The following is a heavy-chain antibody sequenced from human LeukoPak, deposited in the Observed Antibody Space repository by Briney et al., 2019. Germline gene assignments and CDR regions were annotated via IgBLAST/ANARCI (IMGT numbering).Heavy chain of an antibody. CDR3: ARYSWSASTPGSWFDP. CDR2: IYNNGNN. CDR1: GGSVSSYF. D-gene: IGHD2-15*01. Sequence: PSETLSLTCTVSGGSVSSYFWSWIRQPPGKGLEWLGYIYNNGNNNYNPSLKSRISISVDTSKNQISLKLSSVTAADTALYYCARYSWSASTPGSWFDPWGQGTLVTVSS. J-gene: IGHJ5*02. V-gene: IGHV4-59*08.